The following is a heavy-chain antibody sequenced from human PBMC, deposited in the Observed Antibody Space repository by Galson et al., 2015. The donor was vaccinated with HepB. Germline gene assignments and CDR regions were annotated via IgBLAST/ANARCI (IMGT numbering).Heavy chain of an antibody. J-gene: IGHJ6*02. CDR2: IRYDGSNK. CDR1: GFTFSSYG. D-gene: IGHD2-15*01. Sequence: LRLSCAASGFTFSSYGMHWVRQAPGKGLEWVAFIRYDGSNKYYADSVKGRFTISRDNSKNTLYLQMNSLRAEDTAVYYCAKGGYCSGGSCYSSSYYYGMDVWGQGTTVTVSS. CDR3: AKGGYCSGGSCYSSSYYYGMDV. V-gene: IGHV3-30*02.